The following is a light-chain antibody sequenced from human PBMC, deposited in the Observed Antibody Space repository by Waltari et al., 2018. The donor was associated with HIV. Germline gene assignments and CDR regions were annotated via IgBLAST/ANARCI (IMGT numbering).Light chain of an antibody. J-gene: IGLJ3*02. V-gene: IGLV2-8*01. CDR1: SSDVGGYNY. Sequence: QSALTQPPSASGSPGQSVTISCTGTSSDVGGYNYVSWYQQHPGKAPKLMIYEVSKRSSGVPDRFSGSKSGNTASLTVSGLQAEDEADYYCSSSRVFGGGTKLTVL. CDR2: EVS. CDR3: SSSRV.